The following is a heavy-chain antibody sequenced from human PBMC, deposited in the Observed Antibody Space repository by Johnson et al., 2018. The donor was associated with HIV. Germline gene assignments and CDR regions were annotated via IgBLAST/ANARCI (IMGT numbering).Heavy chain of an antibody. CDR1: GFTFDDYA. V-gene: IGHV3-9*01. Sequence: VQLVESGGGLVQPGGSLRLSYDASGFTFDDYAMNWVRQAPGKGLEWVSGISWNSGSIAYADSVKGRFTISRDNAKKSLYLQMNSLRAEDTALYYCTRDTYIHRVTVTESAFDIWGQGTMVTVSS. CDR2: ISWNSGSI. J-gene: IGHJ3*02. D-gene: IGHD4-11*01. CDR3: TRDTYIHRVTVTESAFDI.